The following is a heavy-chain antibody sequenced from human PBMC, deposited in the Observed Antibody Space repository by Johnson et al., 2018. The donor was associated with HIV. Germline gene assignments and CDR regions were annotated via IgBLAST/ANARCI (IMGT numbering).Heavy chain of an antibody. J-gene: IGHJ3*02. CDR2: ISYDGRNI. D-gene: IGHD6-6*01. Sequence: QMLLVESGGGVVQPGRSLRLSCAASGFTFSSYAMHWVRQAPGQGLESVAVISYDGRNIYYADSVKGRFTISRDNSQNTLYLQMNSLRAEDTAVYYCARESELLSSSNAYDIWGQGTMVTVSS. CDR3: ARESELLSSSNAYDI. CDR1: GFTFSSYA. V-gene: IGHV3-30*04.